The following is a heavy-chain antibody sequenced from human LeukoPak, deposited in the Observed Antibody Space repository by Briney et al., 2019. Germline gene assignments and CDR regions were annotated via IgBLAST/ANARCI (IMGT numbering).Heavy chain of an antibody. J-gene: IGHJ1*01. CDR3: ARGSSASRS. Sequence: GGSLRLSCAASGFTFNDYAMYWVRQAPGKGLEWVTLISYDGYDKSYADSVRGRFTISRDNSRNTLYLEMNSLRAEDTAVYYCARGSSASRSWGQGTLVIVSS. D-gene: IGHD2-15*01. V-gene: IGHV3-30-3*01. CDR2: ISYDGYDK. CDR1: GFTFNDYA.